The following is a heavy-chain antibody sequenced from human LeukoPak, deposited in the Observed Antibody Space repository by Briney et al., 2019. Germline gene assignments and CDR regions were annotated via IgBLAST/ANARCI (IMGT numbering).Heavy chain of an antibody. V-gene: IGHV4-59*01. CDR3: ARKTITMVRGGIVRYFDY. Sequence: PSETLSLTCTGAGCSISSYYWSWIRQPPGKGLEWIGYIYYSGSTNYNPSLKSRVTISVDTSKNQFSLKLSSVTAADTDVYYCARKTITMVRGGIVRYFDYWGQGTLVTVSS. D-gene: IGHD3-10*01. CDR2: IYYSGST. CDR1: GCSISSYY. J-gene: IGHJ4*02.